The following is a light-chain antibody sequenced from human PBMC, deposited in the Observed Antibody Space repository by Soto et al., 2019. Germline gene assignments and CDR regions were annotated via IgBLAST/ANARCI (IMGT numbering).Light chain of an antibody. CDR2: AAS. CDR3: QQRSNWPPTWT. Sequence: EIVLTQSPGTLSLSPGDRATLSCRARQTISSTYLAWYQQKPGQAPRLLIYAASNRATGIPARFSGSGSGTDFTLTISSLEPEDFAVYYCQQRSNWPPTWTFGQGTKVDIK. J-gene: IGKJ1*01. CDR1: QTISSTY. V-gene: IGKV3-11*01.